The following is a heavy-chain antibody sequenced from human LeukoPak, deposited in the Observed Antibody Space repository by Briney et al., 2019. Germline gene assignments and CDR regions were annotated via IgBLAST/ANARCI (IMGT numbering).Heavy chain of an antibody. V-gene: IGHV4-59*08. Sequence: SVTLSLTCSGSGGSISGYYWSWIRQAPGQGLEWIGYIYYSRRTNYNPYLKSRLTISVDTSKNQFSLKLSSVTAADTAVYYCARHGSGSSTFGYWGQGTLVTVSS. CDR3: ARHGSGSSTFGY. CDR2: IYYSRRT. D-gene: IGHD1-26*01. CDR1: GGSISGYY. J-gene: IGHJ4*02.